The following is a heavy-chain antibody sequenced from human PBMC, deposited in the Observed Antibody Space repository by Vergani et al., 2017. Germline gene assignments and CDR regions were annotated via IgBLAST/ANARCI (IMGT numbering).Heavy chain of an antibody. J-gene: IGHJ4*02. Sequence: EVQLLESGGGLVQPGGSLRLSCAASGFTFSSYAMSWVRQAPGKGLEWVSAISGSGGGTYYADSVKVRFTISRDNSKNTLYLQMNSLRAEDTAVYYCAKGHPIVGATGGCFDYWGQGTLVTVSS. CDR1: GFTFSSYA. CDR3: AKGHPIVGATGGCFDY. D-gene: IGHD1-26*01. V-gene: IGHV3-23*01. CDR2: ISGSGGGT.